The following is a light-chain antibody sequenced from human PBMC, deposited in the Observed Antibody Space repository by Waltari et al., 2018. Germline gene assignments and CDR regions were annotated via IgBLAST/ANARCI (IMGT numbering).Light chain of an antibody. CDR3: QQSYSTPIT. CDR2: AAS. CDR1: QSISSY. V-gene: IGKV1-39*01. Sequence: DIQMTQSPSSLSASVGDRVPITCRASQSISSYLNWYQQKPGKSPKLLIYAASSLQSGVPSRFSGSGSGTEFTLTISSLQPEDSATYYCQQSYSTPITFGQGTRLEIK. J-gene: IGKJ5*01.